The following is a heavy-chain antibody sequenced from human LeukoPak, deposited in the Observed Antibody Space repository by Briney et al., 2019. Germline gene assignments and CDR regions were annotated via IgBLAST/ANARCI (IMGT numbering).Heavy chain of an antibody. Sequence: GGSLRLSCAASGFTFDDHAMHWVRQAPGNGLEWVSGISWNSGSIGYADSVKGRFTISRDNAKNSLYLQMNSLRAEDTALYYCAKANTRGYSYGNFDYWGQGTLVTVSS. J-gene: IGHJ4*02. CDR3: AKANTRGYSYGNFDY. V-gene: IGHV3-9*01. D-gene: IGHD5-18*01. CDR1: GFTFDDHA. CDR2: ISWNSGSI.